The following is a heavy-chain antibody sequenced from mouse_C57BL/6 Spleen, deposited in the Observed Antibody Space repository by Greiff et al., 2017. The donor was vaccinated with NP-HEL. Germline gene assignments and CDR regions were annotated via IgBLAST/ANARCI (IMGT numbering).Heavy chain of an antibody. J-gene: IGHJ2*01. CDR1: GYTFTSYW. D-gene: IGHD1-1*01. CDR2: IHPNSGST. CDR3: EISPIPTVYGLDY. V-gene: IGHV1-64*01. Sequence: QVQLKQPGAELVKPGASVKLSCKASGYTFTSYWMHWVKQRPGQGLEWIGMIHPNSGSTNYNEKFKSKATLTVDKSSSTAYMQLSSLTSEDSAVYYCEISPIPTVYGLDYWAQGTTLTVSS.